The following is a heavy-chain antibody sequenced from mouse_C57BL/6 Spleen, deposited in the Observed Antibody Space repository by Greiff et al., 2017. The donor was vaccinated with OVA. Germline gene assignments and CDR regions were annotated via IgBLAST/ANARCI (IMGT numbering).Heavy chain of an antibody. Sequence: VKVVESGPGLVAPSQSLSITCTVSGFSLTSYGVDWVRQSPGKGLEWLGVIWGVGRTNYNSALKSRLSISKDNSTSHVFLKMNSLHTDDTAMYYCARLNWEGAMDYWGQGTSVTVSS. CDR2: IWGVGRT. J-gene: IGHJ4*01. V-gene: IGHV2-6*01. CDR3: ARLNWEGAMDY. CDR1: GFSLTSYG. D-gene: IGHD4-1*01.